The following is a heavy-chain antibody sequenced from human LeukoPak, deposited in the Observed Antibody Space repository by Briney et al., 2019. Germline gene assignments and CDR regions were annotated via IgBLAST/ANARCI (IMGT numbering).Heavy chain of an antibody. V-gene: IGHV3-15*01. CDR2: VKSKTNGGTT. D-gene: IGHD3-3*01. Sequence: GGSLRLSCAASGFTFSDAWMNWVRQAPGKGLEWVGRVKSKTNGGTTDYAAPVEGRFAISSDDSTSTPYLEMNSLKTEDTAVYYCTTFRVGPADDYWGQGTLVTVSS. CDR1: GFTFSDAW. J-gene: IGHJ4*02. CDR3: TTFRVGPADDY.